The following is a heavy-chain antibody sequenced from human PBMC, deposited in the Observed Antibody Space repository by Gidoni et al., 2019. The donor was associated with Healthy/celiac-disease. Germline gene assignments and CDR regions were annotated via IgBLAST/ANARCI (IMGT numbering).Heavy chain of an antibody. CDR3: ARENGGLRLGELSLFGYYGMDV. D-gene: IGHD3-16*02. Sequence: QVQLVQSGAEVKKPGASVKVSCKASGYTFTSYYMHWVRQAPGQGLEWMGIINPSGGSTSYAQKLQGRVTMTRDTSTSTVYMELSSLRSEDTAVYYCARENGGLRLGELSLFGYYGMDVWGQGTTVTVSS. CDR1: GYTFTSYY. CDR2: INPSGGST. V-gene: IGHV1-46*04. J-gene: IGHJ6*02.